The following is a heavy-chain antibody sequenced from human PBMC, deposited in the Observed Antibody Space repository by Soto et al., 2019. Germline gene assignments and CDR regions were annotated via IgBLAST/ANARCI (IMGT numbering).Heavy chain of an antibody. D-gene: IGHD2-15*01. CDR1: GFTLSDHY. V-gene: IGHV3-72*01. Sequence: ESGGGLVQTGGCLRLSCAASGFTLSDHYMDWVRQAPGKGLEWVGRSRNKGNSYSTEYAASVKGRFTISRDDSKNSLYLQMNSLKTEDTAVYYCAKSRLGYCSGGSCYVDYWGQGTLVTVSS. CDR2: SRNKGNSYST. CDR3: AKSRLGYCSGGSCYVDY. J-gene: IGHJ4*02.